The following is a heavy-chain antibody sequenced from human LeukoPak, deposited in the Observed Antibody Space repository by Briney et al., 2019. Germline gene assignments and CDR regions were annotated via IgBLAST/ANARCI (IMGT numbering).Heavy chain of an antibody. CDR1: GFTVSSTY. Sequence: GGSLRLSCAASGFTVSSTYMNWVRQAPGKGLEWVSVIYSGGNTYYADSVKGRFTVSRDISKNTLSLQMSSLRAEDTAVYYCARESSGDGIDIWGQGTMVIVSS. J-gene: IGHJ3*02. V-gene: IGHV3-66*02. D-gene: IGHD2-21*01. CDR2: IYSGGNT. CDR3: ARESSGDGIDI.